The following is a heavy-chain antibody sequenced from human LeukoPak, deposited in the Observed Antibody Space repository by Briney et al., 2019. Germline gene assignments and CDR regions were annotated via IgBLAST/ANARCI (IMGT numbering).Heavy chain of an antibody. D-gene: IGHD6-13*01. V-gene: IGHV1-18*01. Sequence: GASVKVSCKTSGYIFTSYGIGWVRQAPGQGLEWMGWISAYNGNTNYAQKLQGRVTMTTDTSTSTAYMELRSLRSDDTAVYYCARVQSIAAADYWGQGTLVTVSS. J-gene: IGHJ4*02. CDR3: ARVQSIAAADY. CDR2: ISAYNGNT. CDR1: GYIFTSYG.